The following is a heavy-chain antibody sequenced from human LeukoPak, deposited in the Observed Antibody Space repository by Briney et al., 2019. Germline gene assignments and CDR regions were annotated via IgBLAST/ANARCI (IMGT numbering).Heavy chain of an antibody. V-gene: IGHV4-31*03. CDR2: IYYSGST. Sequence: PSQTLSLTCTFSGRYISIGGYCSSWIRQHPGKGLERLGYIYYSGSTYYNPSLKSRVTISVDTSKNQSSLKLSSVTAADTAVYYCAREECSGGSCYSYYFDYWGQGTLVTVSS. J-gene: IGHJ4*02. CDR1: GRYISIGGYC. CDR3: AREECSGGSCYSYYFDY. D-gene: IGHD2-15*01.